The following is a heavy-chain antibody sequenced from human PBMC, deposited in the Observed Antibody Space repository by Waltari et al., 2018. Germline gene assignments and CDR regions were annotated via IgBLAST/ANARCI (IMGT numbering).Heavy chain of an antibody. CDR3: ARGDSGYDLPDY. D-gene: IGHD5-12*01. CDR2: IYYSGST. CDR1: GGSISTYY. V-gene: IGHV4-59*01. J-gene: IGHJ4*02. Sequence: QVQLQESGPGLVKPSETLSLTCTVSGGSISTYYWSWIRQPPGKGLEWIGYIYYSGSTNYNPPLKSRVTISVDTSKNQFSLKVSSVTAADTAVYYCARGDSGYDLPDYWGQGALVTVSS.